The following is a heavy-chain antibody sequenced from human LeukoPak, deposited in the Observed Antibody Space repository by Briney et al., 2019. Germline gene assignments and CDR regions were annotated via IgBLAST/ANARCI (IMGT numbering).Heavy chain of an antibody. CDR2: VHLDGRT. D-gene: IGHD1-26*01. Sequence: PSETLSLTRGVSGGSVTSPNWWTWVRQPPGKGLEWIGEVHLDGRTNYNPSLKSRLTMSVDLSENHISLKLSSVTAADTAVYYCARDRVVGTSGFAFDIWGQGTMVTVSS. CDR1: GGSVTSPNW. CDR3: ARDRVVGTSGFAFDI. V-gene: IGHV4-4*02. J-gene: IGHJ3*02.